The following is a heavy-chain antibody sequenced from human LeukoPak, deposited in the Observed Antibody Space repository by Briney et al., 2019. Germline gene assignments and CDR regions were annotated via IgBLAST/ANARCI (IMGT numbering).Heavy chain of an antibody. CDR2: ISSSSNYM. J-gene: IGHJ4*02. V-gene: IGHV3-21*01. CDR1: GFTFSRNA. CDR3: ARPLDSSNNYFDY. D-gene: IGHD6-13*01. Sequence: GGSLRLSCAASGFTFSRNAMDWVRQAPGKGLEWVSFISSSSNYMSYADSVKGRFTISRDNAKNSLYLQMNSLRAEDTAVYYCARPLDSSNNYFDYWGQGTLVTVSA.